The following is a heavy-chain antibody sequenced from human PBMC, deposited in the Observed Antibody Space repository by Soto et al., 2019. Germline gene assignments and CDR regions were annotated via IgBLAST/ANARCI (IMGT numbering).Heavy chain of an antibody. CDR2: ISSSGSTI. Sequence: GGSLRLSCAASGFTFSDYYMSWIRQAPGKGLEWVSYISSSGSTIYYADSVKGRFTISRDNAKNSLYLQMNSLRAEDTAVYYCARDGPLGDRLNSCSYDYWGQGTLVTVSS. J-gene: IGHJ4*02. V-gene: IGHV3-11*01. D-gene: IGHD2-2*01. CDR3: ARDGPLGDRLNSCSYDY. CDR1: GFTFSDYY.